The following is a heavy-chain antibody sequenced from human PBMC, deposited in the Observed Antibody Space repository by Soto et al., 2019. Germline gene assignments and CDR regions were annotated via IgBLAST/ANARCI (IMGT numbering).Heavy chain of an antibody. CDR3: AKDRLATMIVGYFDF. CDR1: GFTFRTFG. D-gene: IGHD3-16*02. V-gene: IGHV3-30*18. Sequence: QVQLVESGGGVVEPGRSLRLSCAASGFTFRTFGMHWVRQAPGKGLEWVAGISDDGGNKWYTDSVKGRVTISRDSSVNTLYLQMNSLRTEDTAVYYCAKDRLATMIVGYFDFWGRGTLVTVSS. CDR2: ISDDGGNK. J-gene: IGHJ2*01.